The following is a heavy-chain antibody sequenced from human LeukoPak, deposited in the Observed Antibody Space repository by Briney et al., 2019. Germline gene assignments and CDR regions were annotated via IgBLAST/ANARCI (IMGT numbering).Heavy chain of an antibody. CDR1: GFTFSSYA. D-gene: IGHD6-19*01. CDR2: ISSNGGST. Sequence: PGGSLRLSCAASGFTFSSYAMHWVRQAPGKGLEYVSAISSNGGSTYYANSVKGRFTISRDNSKNTLYLQMGSLRAEDKAVYYCARDSAVAFHWGQGTLVTVSS. V-gene: IGHV3-64*01. J-gene: IGHJ4*02. CDR3: ARDSAVAFH.